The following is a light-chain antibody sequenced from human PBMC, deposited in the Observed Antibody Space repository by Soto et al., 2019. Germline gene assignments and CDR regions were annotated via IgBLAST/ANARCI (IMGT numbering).Light chain of an antibody. CDR2: DDW. CDR3: QVWDSDSEVV. CDR1: DIRSKS. V-gene: IGLV3-21*02. Sequence: SYVLTQAPSVSVAPGQTARVNCGGNDIRSKSVHWYQQRPGQPPVLVVYDDWKRPSGIPDRFSASNSGPTATLTISRVEAGDEGVYYCQVWDSDSEVVFGGGTKLTVL. J-gene: IGLJ2*01.